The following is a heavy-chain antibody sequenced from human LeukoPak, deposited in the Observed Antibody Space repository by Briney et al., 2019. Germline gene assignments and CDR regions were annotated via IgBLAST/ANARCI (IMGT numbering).Heavy chain of an antibody. V-gene: IGHV4-39*01. J-gene: IGHJ4*02. CDR1: GGSISSSSYY. D-gene: IGHD6-19*01. CDR3: ARAVSGRFDY. CDR2: IYYSGST. Sequence: PSETLSLTCTVSGGSISSSSYYWGWVRQPPGKGLEWIVSIYYSGSTYYNPSLKSRVTISVDTSKNQFSLKLGSVTAADTAMYYCARAVSGRFDYWGQGTLVTVSS.